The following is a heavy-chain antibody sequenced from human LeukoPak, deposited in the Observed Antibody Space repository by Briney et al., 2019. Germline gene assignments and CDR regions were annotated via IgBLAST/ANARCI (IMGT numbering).Heavy chain of an antibody. CDR3: AGSSHYDILTGYSEEDAFDI. V-gene: IGHV3-53*01. CDR1: GFTVSSNY. Sequence: GGSLRLSCAASGFTVSSNYMSWVRQAPGKGLEWVSVIYSGGSTDYADSVKGRFTISRDNSKNTLYLQMNSLRVEDTAVYYCAGSSHYDILTGYSEEDAFDIWGQGTMVTVSS. D-gene: IGHD3-9*01. CDR2: IYSGGST. J-gene: IGHJ3*02.